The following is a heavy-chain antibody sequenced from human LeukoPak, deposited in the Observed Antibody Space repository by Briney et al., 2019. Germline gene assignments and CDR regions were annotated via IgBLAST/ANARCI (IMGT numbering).Heavy chain of an antibody. J-gene: IGHJ4*02. CDR1: GFTLGVYW. D-gene: IGHD1-14*01. Sequence: GGSLRLSCAASGFTLGVYWMTWVRQAPGKGLEWVANINQDGSEKHYLDSVKGRFTISRDNPRNSLSLHMSSLRAEDTAIYYCARNSESLTHPKYWGQGTLVTVSS. CDR2: INQDGSEK. V-gene: IGHV3-7*01. CDR3: ARNSESLTHPKY.